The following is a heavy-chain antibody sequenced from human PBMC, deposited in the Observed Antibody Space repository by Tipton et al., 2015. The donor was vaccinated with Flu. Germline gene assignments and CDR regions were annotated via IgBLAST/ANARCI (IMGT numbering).Heavy chain of an antibody. J-gene: IGHJ3*02. CDR2: IYYSGST. D-gene: IGHD3-10*01. Sequence: TLSLTCTVSGGSISSSSYYWCWIRQPPGKGLEWIGSIYYSGSTYYNPSLKSRVTISVDTSKNQFSLKLSSVTAADTAVYYCASYYGSGSNAFDIWGQGTMVTVSS. CDR3: ASYYGSGSNAFDI. V-gene: IGHV4-39*07. CDR1: GGSISSSSYY.